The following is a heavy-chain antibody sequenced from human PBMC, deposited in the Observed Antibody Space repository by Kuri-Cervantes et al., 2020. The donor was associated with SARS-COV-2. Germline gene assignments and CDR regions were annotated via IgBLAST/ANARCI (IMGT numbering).Heavy chain of an antibody. CDR1: GYTFTGYY. J-gene: IGHJ6*02. D-gene: IGHD6-19*01. V-gene: IGHV1-2*06. CDR3: ARALIAVAGKNYYGMDV. Sequence: ASVKVSCKASGYTFTGYYMHWLRQAPGQGLEWMGRINPNSGGTNYAQKFQGRVTMTRDTSISTAYMELSRLRSDDTAVYYCARALIAVAGKNYYGMDVWGQGTTVTVSS. CDR2: INPNSGGT.